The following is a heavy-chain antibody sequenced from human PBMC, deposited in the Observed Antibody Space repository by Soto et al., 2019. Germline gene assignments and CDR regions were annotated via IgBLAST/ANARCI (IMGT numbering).Heavy chain of an antibody. J-gene: IGHJ4*02. CDR3: ARDGMTTVTFTFDY. D-gene: IGHD4-17*01. CDR2: IKQDGSEK. Sequence: PGGSLRLSCAPSGFTFSSHWMSWVRQAPGKGLEWVANIKQDGSEKYYVDSVKGRFTISRDNAKNSLYLQMNSLRAEDTAVYYCARDGMTTVTFTFDYWGQGT. CDR1: GFTFSSHW. V-gene: IGHV3-7*01.